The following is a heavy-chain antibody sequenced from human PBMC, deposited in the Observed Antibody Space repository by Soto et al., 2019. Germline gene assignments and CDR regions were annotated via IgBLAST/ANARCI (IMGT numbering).Heavy chain of an antibody. CDR3: ARGPNSDC. CDR1: GFSVGGNY. D-gene: IGHD2-21*01. J-gene: IGHJ4*02. CDR2: IYSGGNP. Sequence: EERLVQSGGGLVQPGGSLRLSCAASGFSVGGNYMSWVRQAPGKGLELVSLIYSGGNPFYADSMKGRFTLSRDNPNNMLYLQMDSLRAEDTAGYYCARGPNSDCWGQGTLVIVSS. V-gene: IGHV3-53*01.